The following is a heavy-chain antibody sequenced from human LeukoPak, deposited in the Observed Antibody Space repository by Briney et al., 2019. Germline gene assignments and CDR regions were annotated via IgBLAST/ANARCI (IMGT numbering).Heavy chain of an antibody. CDR3: TRDGLPETNWSGYYIDY. CDR1: GFTFSSYS. V-gene: IGHV3-21*03. D-gene: IGHD3-3*01. CDR2: ISSSSSYI. Sequence: GGSLRLSCAASGFTFSSYSMNWVRQAPGKGLEWVSSISSSSSYIYYADSVKGRFTISRDNAKNSLYLQMNSLKTEDTAVYYCTRDGLPETNWSGYYIDYWGQGTLVTVSS. J-gene: IGHJ4*02.